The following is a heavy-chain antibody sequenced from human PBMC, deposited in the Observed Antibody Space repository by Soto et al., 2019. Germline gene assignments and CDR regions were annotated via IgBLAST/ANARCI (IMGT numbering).Heavy chain of an antibody. Sequence: GESLKISCKGSGYSFTSYWISWVRQMPGKGLEWMGRIDPSDSYTNYSPSFQGHVTISADKSISTAYLQWSSLKASDTAICYCARRFVAVNVGMDVLGQGTTITVSS. CDR3: ARRFVAVNVGMDV. D-gene: IGHD2-21*01. CDR1: GYSFTSYW. V-gene: IGHV5-10-1*01. CDR2: IDPSDSYT. J-gene: IGHJ6*02.